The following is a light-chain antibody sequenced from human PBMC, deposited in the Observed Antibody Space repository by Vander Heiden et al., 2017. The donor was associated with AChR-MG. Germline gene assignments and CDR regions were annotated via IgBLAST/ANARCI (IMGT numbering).Light chain of an antibody. CDR1: QSVSSN. Sequence: EIVMTQPPATLSVSPGERATLSCRASQSVSSNLAWYQQKPGQAPRLLIYGASTRATGIPARFRGSGSGTEFTLTISSLQSEDFAVYYCQQYNNWPPMYTFGQGTKLEIK. CDR2: GAS. CDR3: QQYNNWPPMYT. J-gene: IGKJ2*01. V-gene: IGKV3-15*01.